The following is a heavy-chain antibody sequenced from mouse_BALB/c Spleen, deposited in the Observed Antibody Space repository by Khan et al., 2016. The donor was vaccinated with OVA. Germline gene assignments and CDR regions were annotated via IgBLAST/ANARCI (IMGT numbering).Heavy chain of an antibody. D-gene: IGHD1-1*01. V-gene: IGHV2-9*02. CDR3: ARAFYYGAWFAY. Sequence: QVQLQQSGPGLVAPSQTLSITCTVSGFSLTSYGVHWVRQPPGKGLEWLGVIWAGGSTNHNSALMSRLSISKDNSKSQVFLKMNSLETDDTAMYCCARAFYYGAWFAYWGQGTLVTVSA. CDR2: IWAGGST. J-gene: IGHJ3*01. CDR1: GFSLTSYG.